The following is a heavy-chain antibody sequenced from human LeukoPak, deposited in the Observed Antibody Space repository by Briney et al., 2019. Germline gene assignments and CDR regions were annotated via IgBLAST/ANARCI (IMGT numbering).Heavy chain of an antibody. CDR2: IVVGSGNT. CDR3: AAWAHYDILTGYYYFDY. Sequence: GASVKVSCKASGFTFTSSAVQWVRQARGQRLEWIGWIVVGSGNTNYAQKFQERVTITRDMSTGTAYMELSSLRSEDTAVYYCAAWAHYDILTGYYYFDYWGQGTLVTVSS. CDR1: GFTFTSSA. D-gene: IGHD3-9*01. J-gene: IGHJ4*02. V-gene: IGHV1-58*01.